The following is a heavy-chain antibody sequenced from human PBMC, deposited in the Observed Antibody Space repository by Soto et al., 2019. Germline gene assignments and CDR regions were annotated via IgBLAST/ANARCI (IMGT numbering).Heavy chain of an antibody. CDR3: ARIDSSGWTYYYYGMDV. Sequence: QVQLVQSGAEVKKPGSSVKVSCKASGGTFSSYTISWVRQAPVQGLEWMGRIIPILGIANYAQKFQGRVTITADKSTSTAYMELSSLRSEDTAVYYCARIDSSGWTYYYYGMDVWGQGTTVTASS. D-gene: IGHD3-22*01. CDR1: GGTFSSYT. V-gene: IGHV1-69*02. CDR2: IIPILGIA. J-gene: IGHJ6*02.